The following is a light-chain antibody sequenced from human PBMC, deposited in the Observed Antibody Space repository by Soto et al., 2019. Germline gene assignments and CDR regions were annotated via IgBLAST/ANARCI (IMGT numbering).Light chain of an antibody. J-gene: IGKJ5*01. V-gene: IGKV3-11*01. CDR2: DAS. Sequence: EIVLTQSPATLSLSPGERDTLSCRASQTFSSHLAWYQQKPGQAPRLLIYDASKRATGIPARFSGRGSGTDFTLTISSLDPEDFAVYYCQQRSNLPPVITFVQGTRLEMK. CDR1: QTFSSH. CDR3: QQRSNLPPVIT.